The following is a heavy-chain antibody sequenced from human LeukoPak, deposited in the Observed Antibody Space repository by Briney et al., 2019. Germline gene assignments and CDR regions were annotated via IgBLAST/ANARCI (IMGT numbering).Heavy chain of an antibody. V-gene: IGHV4-39*07. CDR2: INHSGST. CDR3: ARGLITIFGVVIHFDY. D-gene: IGHD3-3*01. Sequence: PSETLSLTCTVSGGSISSSSYYWGWIRQPPGKGLEWIGEINHSGSTNYNPSLKSRVTISVDTSKNQFSLKLSSVTAADTAVYYCARGLITIFGVVIHFDYWGQGTLVTVSS. CDR1: GGSISSSSYY. J-gene: IGHJ4*02.